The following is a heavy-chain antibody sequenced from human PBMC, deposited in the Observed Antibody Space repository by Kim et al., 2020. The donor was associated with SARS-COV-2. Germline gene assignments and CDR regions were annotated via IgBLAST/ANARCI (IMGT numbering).Heavy chain of an antibody. CDR3: ARGSTKYCSGGSCYSNPFDY. V-gene: IGHV3-30*01. J-gene: IGHJ4*02. D-gene: IGHD2-15*01. Sequence: RFTISRDNSKNTLYLQMNSLRAEETAVYYCARGSTKYCSGGSCYSNPFDYWGQGTLVTVSS.